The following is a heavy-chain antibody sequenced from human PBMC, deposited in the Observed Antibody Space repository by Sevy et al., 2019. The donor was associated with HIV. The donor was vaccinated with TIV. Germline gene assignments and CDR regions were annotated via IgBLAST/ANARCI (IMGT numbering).Heavy chain of an antibody. J-gene: IGHJ4*01. CDR3: ARGKVLFDY. V-gene: IGHV3-11*06. CDR2: ISNSSRLI. Sequence: GGSLRLSCAASGFTFSDYYMSWIRQAPGKGPEWPSYISNSSRLINYVKSVRGRFTISRDNAKNSLYLQMNSLRAEDTAVYYCARGKVLFDYWGQGTLVTVSS. CDR1: GFTFSDYY.